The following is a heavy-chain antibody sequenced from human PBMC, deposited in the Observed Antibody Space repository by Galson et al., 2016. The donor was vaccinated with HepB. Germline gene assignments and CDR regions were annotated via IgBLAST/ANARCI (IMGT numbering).Heavy chain of an antibody. CDR2: IKSKSDGGTA. CDR1: GLTLSNAW. V-gene: IGHV3-15*01. CDR3: TPRSF. Sequence: SLRLSCAASGLTLSNAWMTWVRQAPGKGLEYLGHIKSKSDGGTADYATPVKGRFTIFRDDSKNTLYLQMNSLRIEDTAVYYCTPRSFWGPGTLVTVSS. J-gene: IGHJ4*02.